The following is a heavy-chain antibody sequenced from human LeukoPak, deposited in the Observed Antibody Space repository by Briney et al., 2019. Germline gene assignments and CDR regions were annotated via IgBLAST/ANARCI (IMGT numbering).Heavy chain of an antibody. Sequence: ASVEVSCKASEYTFTGDYMHWVRQAPGQGLEWMGWINPNSGGTNYAQKFQGRVTMTRDTSINTAYMELSRLTSDDTAVYYCARDQDGYNYDYWGQGTLVTVSS. D-gene: IGHD5-24*01. CDR2: INPNSGGT. V-gene: IGHV1-2*02. J-gene: IGHJ4*02. CDR1: EYTFTGDY. CDR3: ARDQDGYNYDY.